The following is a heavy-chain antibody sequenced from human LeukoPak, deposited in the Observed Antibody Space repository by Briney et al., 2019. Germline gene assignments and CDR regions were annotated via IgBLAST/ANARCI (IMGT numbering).Heavy chain of an antibody. CDR1: GFTFSSYA. CDR2: ISSSSSYI. CDR3: ARGRELPPLMDV. D-gene: IGHD1-26*01. Sequence: GGSLRLSCAASGFTFSSYAMSWVRQAPGKGLEWVSSISSSSSYIYYADSVKGRFTISRDNAKNSLYLQMNSLRAEDTAVYYCARGRELPPLMDVWGKGTTVTVSS. J-gene: IGHJ6*03. V-gene: IGHV3-21*01.